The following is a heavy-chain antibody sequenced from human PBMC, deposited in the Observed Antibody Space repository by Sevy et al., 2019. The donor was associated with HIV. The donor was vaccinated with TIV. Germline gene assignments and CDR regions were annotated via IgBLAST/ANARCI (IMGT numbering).Heavy chain of an antibody. CDR2: INPNSGGT. D-gene: IGHD2-15*01. CDR1: GYTFTGYY. J-gene: IGHJ3*02. CDR3: ARGGGCSGGSCYGEHAFDI. Sequence: ASVKVSCKASGYTFTGYYMHWVRQAPGQGLEWMGRINPNSGGTNYAQKFQGRVTMTRDTSISTAYMELSRLRSDETAVYYCARGGGCSGGSCYGEHAFDIWGQGTMVTVSS. V-gene: IGHV1-2*06.